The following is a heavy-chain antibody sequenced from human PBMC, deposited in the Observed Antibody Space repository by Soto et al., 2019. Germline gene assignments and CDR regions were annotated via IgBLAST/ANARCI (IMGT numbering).Heavy chain of an antibody. CDR2: IKANGGAT. CDR3: ARVGSYSDGSSYPY. V-gene: IGHV1-2*02. D-gene: IGHD6-6*01. Sequence: VKVSCKASGYTFTGHDLHWVRQAPGQGLEWMGWIKANGGATKYARKFQGRVTMTRDTSTTTAYLELNSLRSDDTAVYFCARVGSYSDGSSYPYWGQGTLVTVSS. J-gene: IGHJ4*02. CDR1: GYTFTGHD.